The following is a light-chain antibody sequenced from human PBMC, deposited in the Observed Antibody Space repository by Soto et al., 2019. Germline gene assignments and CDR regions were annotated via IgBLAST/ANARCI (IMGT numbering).Light chain of an antibody. Sequence: DIQMNQSPSSLSASVGHRVTITCRASQGIRYDLGWYQQKPGKAPKRLIYAASTLQSGSPSRVSGSGSGTEFNLTITSLQAEDLAPYYCLQLTTYPLPFGGGTKGQSK. J-gene: IGKJ4*01. CDR3: LQLTTYPLP. CDR1: QGIRYD. V-gene: IGKV1-17*01. CDR2: AAS.